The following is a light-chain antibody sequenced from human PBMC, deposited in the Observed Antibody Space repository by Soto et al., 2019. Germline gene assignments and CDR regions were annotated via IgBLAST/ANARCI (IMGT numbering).Light chain of an antibody. CDR1: QSVSSN. J-gene: IGKJ1*01. V-gene: IGKV3-15*01. CDR3: QQYNNGPRT. CDR2: GAS. Sequence: EIVMPQSPATLSVSPGERATLSCRASQSVSSNLAWYQQKPGQAPRLLIYGASTRPTGIPARFSGSGSGTEFTLTISSLQSEDFAVYYGQQYNNGPRTFGQGTKVEIK.